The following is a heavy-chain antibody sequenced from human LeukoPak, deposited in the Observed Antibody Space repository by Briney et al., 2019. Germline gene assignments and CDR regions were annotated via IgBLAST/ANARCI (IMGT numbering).Heavy chain of an antibody. D-gene: IGHD2-15*01. CDR3: ARGVVVAATYLDY. CDR2: FDPEDGKT. V-gene: IGHV1-24*01. J-gene: IGHJ4*02. Sequence: ASVKVSCKVSGYTLTELSMHWVRQAPGKGLEWMGGFDPEDGKTIYAQKFQGRVTMTRNTSISTAYMELSSLRSEDTAVYYCARGVVVAATYLDYWGQGTLVTVSS. CDR1: GYTLTELS.